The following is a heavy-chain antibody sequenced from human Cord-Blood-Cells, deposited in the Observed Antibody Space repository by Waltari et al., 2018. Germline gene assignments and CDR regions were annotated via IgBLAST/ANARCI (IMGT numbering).Heavy chain of an antibody. CDR1: GGSFSGYY. D-gene: IGHD2-2*01. CDR3: ARSKGSHCSSTSCYSNWFDP. J-gene: IGHJ5*02. V-gene: IGHV4-34*01. CDR2: INHSGST. Sequence: QVQLQQWGAGLLKPSETLSLTCAVYGGSFSGYYWSWIRPPPGKGLEWIGEINHSGSTNYNPSLKSRVTISVDTSKNQFSLKLSSVTAADTAVYYCARSKGSHCSSTSCYSNWFDPWGQGTLVTVSS.